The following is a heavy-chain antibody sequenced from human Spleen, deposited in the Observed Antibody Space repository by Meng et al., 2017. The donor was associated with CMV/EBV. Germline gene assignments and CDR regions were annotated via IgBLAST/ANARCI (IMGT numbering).Heavy chain of an antibody. D-gene: IGHD3-10*01. CDR3: AKDHSKGFGELRLDP. CDR2: ISGSGSNT. V-gene: IGHV3-23*01. J-gene: IGHJ5*02. CDR1: GFTFSSYN. Sequence: GGSLRLSCAASGFTFSSYNMNWVRQAPGKGLEWVSSISGSGSNTYYTDSVKGRFTISRDNSKNMLYLQMNSLRAEDTAVYYCAKDHSKGFGELRLDPWGQGTLVTVSS.